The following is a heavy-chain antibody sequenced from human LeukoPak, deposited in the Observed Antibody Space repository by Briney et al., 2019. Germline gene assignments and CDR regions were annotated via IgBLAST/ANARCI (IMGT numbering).Heavy chain of an antibody. D-gene: IGHD5-18*01. V-gene: IGHV3-23*01. CDR2: ISGSGGTT. CDR3: ARVNRGYSYGLDY. CDR1: GFTFSSYA. Sequence: GGSLRLSCVTSGFTFSSYAMSWVRQAPGKGLEWVSVISGSGGTTYYADSVKGRFTISRDNSKSTLYLQMNSLRAEDTAVYYCARVNRGYSYGLDYWGQGTLVTVSS. J-gene: IGHJ4*02.